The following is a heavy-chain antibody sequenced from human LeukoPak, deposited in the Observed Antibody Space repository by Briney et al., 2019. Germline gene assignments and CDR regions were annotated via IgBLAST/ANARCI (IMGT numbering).Heavy chain of an antibody. CDR1: GFTFSSYA. V-gene: IGHV3-30-3*01. Sequence: GGSLRLSCAASGFTFSSYAMHWVRQAPGKGLEWVTVISYDGSNKYYADSVKGRFTISRDNSKNTLYLQMNSLRAEDTAVYYCARDVHFDYWGQGTLVTV. J-gene: IGHJ4*02. CDR3: ARDVHFDY. D-gene: IGHD3-10*02. CDR2: ISYDGSNK.